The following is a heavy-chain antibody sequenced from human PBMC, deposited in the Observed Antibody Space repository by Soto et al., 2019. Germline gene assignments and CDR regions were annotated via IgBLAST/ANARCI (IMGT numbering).Heavy chain of an antibody. V-gene: IGHV1-46*01. D-gene: IGHD4-17*01. CDR2: INPSGGST. J-gene: IGHJ5*02. Sequence: ASVKVSCKASGYTFTSYYMHWVRQAPGQGLEWMGIINPSGGSTSYAQKFQGRVTMTRDTSTSTVYMELSSLRSEDTAVYYCAREVPIRVTTLDWFDPWGQGTLVSVSS. CDR3: AREVPIRVTTLDWFDP. CDR1: GYTFTSYY.